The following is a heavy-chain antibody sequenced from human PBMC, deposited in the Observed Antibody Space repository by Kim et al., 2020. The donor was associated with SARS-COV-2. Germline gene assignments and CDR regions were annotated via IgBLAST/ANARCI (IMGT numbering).Heavy chain of an antibody. D-gene: IGHD6-13*01. CDR3: ARVDEYSSSWYAYYYGMDV. V-gene: IGHV6-1*01. CDR1: GDSVSSNSAA. J-gene: IGHJ6*02. Sequence: SQTLSLTCAISGDSVSSNSAAWNWIRQSPSRGLEWLGRTYYRSKWYNDYAVSVKSRITINPDTSKNQFSLQLNSVTPEDTAVYYCARVDEYSSSWYAYYYGMDVCGQGTTVTVSS. CDR2: TYYRSKWYN.